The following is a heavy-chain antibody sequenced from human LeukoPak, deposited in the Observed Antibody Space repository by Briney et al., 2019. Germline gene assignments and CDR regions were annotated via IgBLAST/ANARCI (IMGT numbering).Heavy chain of an antibody. CDR2: INAADGNT. CDR1: GQTFTIYT. J-gene: IGHJ6*02. Sequence: ASVKVSCKTSGQTFTIYTLHWVRQAPGQRLEWMGWINAADGNTKYSQKFQGRVIITRDSSANTAYMELSSLTSEDSAVYYCASSRTERITANRGVREYYYGMDVWGQGTTVTVSS. V-gene: IGHV1-3*01. D-gene: IGHD3-10*01. CDR3: ASSRTERITANRGVREYYYGMDV.